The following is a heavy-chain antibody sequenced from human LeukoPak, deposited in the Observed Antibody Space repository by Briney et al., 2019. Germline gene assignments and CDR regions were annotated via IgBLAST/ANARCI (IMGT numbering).Heavy chain of an antibody. CDR3: ARDHGGPLDY. Sequence: PSETLSLTCTVSHGSITGYYWGWIRHPAGKGLEWIGRLYSSGSITYNPSLESRVTMSLDTSKNQFSLKLYSVTAADTAVYYCARDHGGPLDYWGQGTLVTVSS. CDR1: HGSITGYY. V-gene: IGHV4-4*07. CDR2: LYSSGSI. D-gene: IGHD3-16*01. J-gene: IGHJ4*02.